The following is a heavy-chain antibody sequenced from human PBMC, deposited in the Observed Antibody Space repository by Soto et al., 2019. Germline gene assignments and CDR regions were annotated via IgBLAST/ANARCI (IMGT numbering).Heavy chain of an antibody. CDR3: AKEYDSSGYYPDY. V-gene: IGHV3-23*01. D-gene: IGHD3-22*01. CDR2: ISGSGGST. J-gene: IGHJ4*02. Sequence: GGSLRLSCAASGFPFSKYALTWVRQAPGKGLEWVSVISGSGGSTYFADSVKGRFTISRDNSKNTMYLQMSSLRAEDTAVYYSAKEYDSSGYYPDYWGQGTLVTVSS. CDR1: GFPFSKYA.